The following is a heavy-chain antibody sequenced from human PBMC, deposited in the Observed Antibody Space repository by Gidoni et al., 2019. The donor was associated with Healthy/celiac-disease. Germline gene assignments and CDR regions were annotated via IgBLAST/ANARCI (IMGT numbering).Heavy chain of an antibody. CDR1: GYTFTSYG. D-gene: IGHD5-12*01. V-gene: IGHV1-18*01. CDR2: ISAYNGNT. J-gene: IGHJ4*02. Sequence: QVQLGQSGAEVKKPGTSVKFSCKASGYTFTSYGISWVRQAPGQGLEWLGWISAYNGNTNYAQKIQGRVTMTTDTSTSTAYMELRSLRSDDTAGYYCARDRSGYDTFDYWGQGTLVTVSS. CDR3: ARDRSGYDTFDY.